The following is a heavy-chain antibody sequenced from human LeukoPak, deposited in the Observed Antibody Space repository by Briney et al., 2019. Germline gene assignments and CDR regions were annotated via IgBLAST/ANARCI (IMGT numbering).Heavy chain of an antibody. D-gene: IGHD3-10*01. CDR3: ARDSGSAKPFDY. Sequence: SGGSLRLSCAASGFTFSGFSMSWVRQSPTKGLEWVAVIWYDGSNKYYADSVKGRFTISRDNSKNTLYLQMNSLRAEDTAVYYCARDSGSAKPFDYWGQGTLVTVSS. CDR2: IWYDGSNK. J-gene: IGHJ4*02. V-gene: IGHV3-33*08. CDR1: GFTFSGFS.